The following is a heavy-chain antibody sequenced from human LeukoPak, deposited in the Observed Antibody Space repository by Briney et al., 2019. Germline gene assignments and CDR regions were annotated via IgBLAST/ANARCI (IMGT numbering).Heavy chain of an antibody. Sequence: SETLSLTCTVSVVTISSYYWSWIRQPPGKGLQWIGYIYYSGSTNYNPSLKSRVTISVDTSKSQFSLQLSSVTAANTAVYYCASGTYRGPFDGWGQRTLVTASS. CDR3: ASGTYRGPFDG. J-gene: IGHJ4*02. V-gene: IGHV4-59*01. D-gene: IGHD1-14*01. CDR1: VVTISSYY. CDR2: IYYSGST.